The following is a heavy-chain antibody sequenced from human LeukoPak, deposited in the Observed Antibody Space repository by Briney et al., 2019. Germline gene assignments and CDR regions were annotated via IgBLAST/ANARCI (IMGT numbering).Heavy chain of an antibody. V-gene: IGHV1-18*04. CDR3: ARGYDQLLLFAFDI. CDR1: GYTFTSYG. Sequence: ASVKVSCKASGYTFTSYGISWVRQALGQGLEWMGWISAYKGNKNYAQKLQGRVTMTTDTSTSTVYMELRSLRADDTAVYYCARGYDQLLLFAFDIGGQGKMVTVTS. D-gene: IGHD2-2*01. CDR2: ISAYKGNK. J-gene: IGHJ3*02.